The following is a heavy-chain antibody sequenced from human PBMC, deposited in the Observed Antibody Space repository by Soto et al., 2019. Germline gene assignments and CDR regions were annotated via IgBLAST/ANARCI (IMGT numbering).Heavy chain of an antibody. V-gene: IGHV3-48*01. Sequence: HPGGSLRLSCAASGFTFSSYSMNWVRQAPGKGLEWVSYISSSSSTIYYADSVKGRFTISRDNAKNSLYLQMNSLRAEDTAVYYCATDTKGWLRLKHATYFDYWGQGTLVTVSS. J-gene: IGHJ4*02. CDR3: ATDTKGWLRLKHATYFDY. CDR1: GFTFSSYS. D-gene: IGHD5-12*01. CDR2: ISSSSSTI.